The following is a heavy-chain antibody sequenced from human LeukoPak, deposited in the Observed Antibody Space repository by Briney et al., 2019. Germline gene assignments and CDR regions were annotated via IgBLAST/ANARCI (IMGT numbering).Heavy chain of an antibody. D-gene: IGHD3-22*01. Sequence: SVKVSCKASGGTFSSYAISWVRQAPGQGLEWMGGIIPIFGTANYAQKFQGRVTITADESTSTAYMELSSLRSEDTAVYYCARFYYDSCYFDYWGQGTLVTVSS. CDR3: ARFYYDSCYFDY. CDR1: GGTFSSYA. J-gene: IGHJ4*02. V-gene: IGHV1-69*13. CDR2: IIPIFGTA.